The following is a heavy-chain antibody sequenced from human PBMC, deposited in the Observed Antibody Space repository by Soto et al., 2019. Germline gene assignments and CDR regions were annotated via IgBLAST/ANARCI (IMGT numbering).Heavy chain of an antibody. CDR3: AKDEGTVTIPPWYYYMDV. Sequence: EVQLLESGGGLVQPGGSLRLSCAASGFTFSSYAMSWVRQAPGKGLEWVSAISGSGGSTYYADSVKGRFTISRDNSKNTLYLQMNSLRAEDTAVYYCAKDEGTVTIPPWYYYMDVWGKGTTVTVSS. J-gene: IGHJ6*03. D-gene: IGHD4-17*01. CDR1: GFTFSSYA. V-gene: IGHV3-23*01. CDR2: ISGSGGST.